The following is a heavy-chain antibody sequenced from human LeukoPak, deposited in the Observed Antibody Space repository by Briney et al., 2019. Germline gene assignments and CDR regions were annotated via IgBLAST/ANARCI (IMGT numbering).Heavy chain of an antibody. CDR1: GGSISSSSYY. Sequence: SETLSLTCTVSGGSISSSSYYWGWIRQPPGKGLEWIGSIYYSGSTYYNPSLKSRVTISVDTSKNQFSLKLSSVTAADTAVYYCASLTVTTHYFDYWGQGTLVTVSS. V-gene: IGHV4-39*07. J-gene: IGHJ4*02. D-gene: IGHD4-17*01. CDR2: IYYSGST. CDR3: ASLTVTTHYFDY.